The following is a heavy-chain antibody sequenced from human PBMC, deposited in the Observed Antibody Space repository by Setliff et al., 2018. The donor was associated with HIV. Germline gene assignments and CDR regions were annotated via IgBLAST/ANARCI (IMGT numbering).Heavy chain of an antibody. D-gene: IGHD3-9*01. J-gene: IGHJ3*01. V-gene: IGHV3-7*01. Sequence: GGSLRLSCAASGFSFRTYWMSWVRQAPGKGLEWVANMKYDGTEIYYVDAVKGRFTISRDNAKKSVFLHLNSLRGEDTAVYYCVREGEYFDTIGHYLVRRFFDLWGQGTMVTVSS. CDR3: VREGEYFDTIGHYLVRRFFDL. CDR2: MKYDGTEI. CDR1: GFSFRTYW.